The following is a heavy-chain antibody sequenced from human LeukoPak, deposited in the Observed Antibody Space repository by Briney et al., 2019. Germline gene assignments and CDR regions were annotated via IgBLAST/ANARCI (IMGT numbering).Heavy chain of an antibody. V-gene: IGHV3-21*01. J-gene: IGHJ3*01. CDR3: ARELYGSGSKPTV. CDR2: ISGSSYI. D-gene: IGHD3-10*01. Sequence: PGGSLRLSCAASGFTFSTYNMNWVRQAPGKGLEWVSSISGSSYIYYADSVKGRFTISRDNSKNTLYLQMNSLRAEDTAVYYCARELYGSGSKPTVWGQGTMVTVSS. CDR1: GFTFSTYN.